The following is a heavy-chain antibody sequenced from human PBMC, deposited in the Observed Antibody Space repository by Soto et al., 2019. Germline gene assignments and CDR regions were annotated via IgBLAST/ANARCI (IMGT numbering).Heavy chain of an antibody. J-gene: IGHJ4*02. V-gene: IGHV4-30-2*01. D-gene: IGHD1-1*01. CDR1: GGSINSGGYS. CDR3: ARGVLY. CDR2: IYHTGTT. Sequence: SETLSLTCTVSGGSINSGGYSWTWIRQPPGKGLEWIGFIYHTGTTYYNPSLKSRVTISVDTSKNQFSLRLSSVTAADTAVYFCARGVLYWGQGTLVTVSS.